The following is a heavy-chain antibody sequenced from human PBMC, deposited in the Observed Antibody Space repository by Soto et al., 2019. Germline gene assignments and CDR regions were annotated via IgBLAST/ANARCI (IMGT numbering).Heavy chain of an antibody. Sequence: GESLKISCRGSGYNFTSYWIAWGPQIPGKGLEWMGIIYPGDSDTRYSPSFQGQFTISADKSISTAYLQWSSLKASDTAMYYCARSSWSGYYFDYWGQGTLVTVSS. J-gene: IGHJ4*02. CDR1: GYNFTSYW. D-gene: IGHD3-3*01. CDR2: IYPGDSDT. V-gene: IGHV5-51*01. CDR3: ARSSWSGYYFDY.